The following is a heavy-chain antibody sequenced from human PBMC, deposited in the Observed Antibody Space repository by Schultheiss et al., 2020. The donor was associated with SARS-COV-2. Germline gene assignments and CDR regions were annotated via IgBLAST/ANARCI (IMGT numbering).Heavy chain of an antibody. D-gene: IGHD1-26*01. CDR2: IKEDGSEK. CDR1: GFTFRSSW. Sequence: GESLKISCAASGFTFRSSWMSWVRQAPGKGLEWVANIKEDGSEKYYVDSVKGRFTISRDNAKKSLFLQMNSLRVEDTAVYYCASRVVGAASAGHIYFDYWGQGILVTVSS. J-gene: IGHJ4*02. V-gene: IGHV3-7*03. CDR3: ASRVVGAASAGHIYFDY.